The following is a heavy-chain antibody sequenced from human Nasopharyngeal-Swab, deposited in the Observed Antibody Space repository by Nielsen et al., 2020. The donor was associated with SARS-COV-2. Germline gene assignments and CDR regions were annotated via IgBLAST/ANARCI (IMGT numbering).Heavy chain of an antibody. CDR2: IYYSGST. V-gene: IGHV4-39*07. CDR1: DGSISSSTYY. CDR3: ARAPGLNSGSYY. Sequence: SETLSLTCTVSDGSISSSTYYWAWIRQPPGKGLEWIGSIYYSGSTHYNPSLKSRVTISVDTSKNQFSLKLSSVTAADTAVYYCARAPGLNSGSYYWGQGTLVTVSS. D-gene: IGHD1-26*01. J-gene: IGHJ4*02.